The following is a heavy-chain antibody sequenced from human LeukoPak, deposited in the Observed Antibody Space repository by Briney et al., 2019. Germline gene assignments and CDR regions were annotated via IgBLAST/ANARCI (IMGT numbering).Heavy chain of an antibody. D-gene: IGHD3/OR15-3a*01. J-gene: IGHJ6*02. V-gene: IGHV3-21*04. CDR2: ISSSSSYI. Sequence: GGSLRLSCAASGFTFSSYSMNWVRQAPGKGLEWVSSISSSSSYIYYADSVKGRFTISRDNAKNSLYLQMNSLRAEDTAVYYCARVLTSRTGYYYYYGMDVWGQGTTVTVSS. CDR1: GFTFSSYS. CDR3: ARVLTSRTGYYYYYGMDV.